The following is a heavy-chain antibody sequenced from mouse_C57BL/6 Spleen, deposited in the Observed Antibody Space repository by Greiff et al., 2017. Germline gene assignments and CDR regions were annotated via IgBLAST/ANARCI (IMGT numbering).Heavy chain of an antibody. CDR3: ARGINWDVDWFAY. CDR2: IYPGSGST. J-gene: IGHJ3*01. CDR1: GYTFTSYW. V-gene: IGHV1-55*01. D-gene: IGHD4-1*01. Sequence: QVQLQQPGAELVKPGASVKMSCKASGYTFTSYWITWVKQRPGQGLEWIGDIYPGSGSTNYNVKFKSKATLTVDTSSSTAYMQLSSLTSEDSAVYYCARGINWDVDWFAYWGQGTLVTVSA.